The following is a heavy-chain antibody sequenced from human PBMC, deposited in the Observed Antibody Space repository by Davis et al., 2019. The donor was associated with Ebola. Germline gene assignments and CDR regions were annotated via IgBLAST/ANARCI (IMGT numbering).Heavy chain of an antibody. J-gene: IGHJ6*02. Sequence: GESLKISCAASGFNFRNFGMHWVRQAPGKGLEWLAVISFDGRNKYYADSVKGRVTISRDNSKNTLYLQMNSLRAEDTAVYYCARDLAVVVPAAILYYYYGMDVWGQGTTVTVSS. CDR3: ARDLAVVVPAAILYYYYGMDV. CDR2: ISFDGRNK. CDR1: GFNFRNFG. V-gene: IGHV3-30*03. D-gene: IGHD2-2*02.